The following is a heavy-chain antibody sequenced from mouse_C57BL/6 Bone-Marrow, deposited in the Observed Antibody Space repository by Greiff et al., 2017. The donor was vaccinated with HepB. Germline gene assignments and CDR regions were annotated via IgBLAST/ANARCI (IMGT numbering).Heavy chain of an antibody. Sequence: VQLQQPGAELVKPGASVKLSCKASGYSFTDYNMNWVKQSNGKSLEWIGVINPNYGTTSYNQKFKGKATLTVDQSSSTAYMQLNSLTSEDSAVYYCASNWDGLSWFAYWGQGTLVTVSA. V-gene: IGHV1-39*01. CDR2: INPNYGTT. CDR1: GYSFTDYN. D-gene: IGHD4-1*02. CDR3: ASNWDGLSWFAY. J-gene: IGHJ3*01.